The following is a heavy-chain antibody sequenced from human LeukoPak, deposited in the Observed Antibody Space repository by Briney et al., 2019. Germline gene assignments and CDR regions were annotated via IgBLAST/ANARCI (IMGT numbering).Heavy chain of an antibody. D-gene: IGHD1-26*01. J-gene: IGHJ3*02. CDR3: AREGSGGHMGAFDI. CDR2: ISSSSSYI. V-gene: IGHV3-21*01. Sequence: PGGSLRLSCAASGFTFGSYSMNWVRQAPGKGLEWVSSISSSSSYIYYADSVKGRFTISRDNAKNSLYLQMNSLRAEDTAVYYCAREGSGGHMGAFDIWGQGTMVTVSS. CDR1: GFTFGSYS.